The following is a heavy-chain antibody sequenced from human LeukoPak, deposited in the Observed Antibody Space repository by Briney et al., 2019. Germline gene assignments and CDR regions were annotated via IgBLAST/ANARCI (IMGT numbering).Heavy chain of an antibody. D-gene: IGHD2-15*01. CDR2: IYYSGST. CDR1: GGSITSSSYY. V-gene: IGHV4-39*07. J-gene: IGHJ6*03. Sequence: SETLSLTCAISGGSITSSSYYWAWIRQPPWKGLEWIGNIYYSGSTHYNPSLESRVNISVDTSKNKFSLNLRNVTAADTAVYYCARANYWYYYMDVWGQGTTVTVSS. CDR3: ARANYWYYYMDV.